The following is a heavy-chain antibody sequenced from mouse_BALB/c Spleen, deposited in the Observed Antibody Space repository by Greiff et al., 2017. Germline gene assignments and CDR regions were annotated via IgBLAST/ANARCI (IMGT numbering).Heavy chain of an antibody. V-gene: IGHV1-7*01. CDR1: GYTFTSYW. CDR3: ASLYGKGFAY. D-gene: IGHD2-10*02. Sequence: QVHVKQSGAELAKPGASVKMSCKASGYTFTSYWMHWVKQRPGQGLEWIGYINPSTGYTEYNQKFKDKATLTADKSSSTAYMQLSSLTSEDSAVYYSASLYGKGFAYWGQGTLVTVSA. CDR2: INPSTGYT. J-gene: IGHJ3*01.